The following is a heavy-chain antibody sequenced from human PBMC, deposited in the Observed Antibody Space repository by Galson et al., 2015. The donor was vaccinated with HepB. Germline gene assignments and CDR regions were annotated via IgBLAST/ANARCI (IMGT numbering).Heavy chain of an antibody. CDR1: GGSFNTYA. CDR3: ARDRTHYYDTSGYSGALEI. J-gene: IGHJ3*02. CDR2: IIPTFDTP. D-gene: IGHD3-22*01. V-gene: IGHV1-69*06. Sequence: SVKVSCKASGGSFNTYAINWLRQAPGQGLGWMGGIIPTFDTPIYAQRFQDRVTITADKSTSTAYMELSSLTSDDTALYYCARDRTHYYDTSGYSGALEIWGQGTMVTVSS.